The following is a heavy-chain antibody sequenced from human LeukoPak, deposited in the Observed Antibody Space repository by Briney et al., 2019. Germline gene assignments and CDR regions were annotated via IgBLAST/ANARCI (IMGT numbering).Heavy chain of an antibody. CDR1: GYSFTSYW. CDR2: IYPGDSDT. V-gene: IGHV5-51*01. CDR3: ARLTYYYDSSGSYYFDY. D-gene: IGHD3-22*01. Sequence: GESLKISCKGSGYSFTSYWIGWVRQMPGKGLEWMGIIYPGDSDTRYSPSFQGQVTISADKSISTAYLQWSSLKASDTAMYYCARLTYYYDSSGSYYFDYWGQGTLVTVSS. J-gene: IGHJ4*02.